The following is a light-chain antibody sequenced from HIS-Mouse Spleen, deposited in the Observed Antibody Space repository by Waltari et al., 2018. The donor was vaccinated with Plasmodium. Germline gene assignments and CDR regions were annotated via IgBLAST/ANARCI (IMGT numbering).Light chain of an antibody. Sequence: DIQMTQSPSPLSASVGDRVTITCRANQSISSYLNWYQQKPGKAPKLLIYAASSLQSGVPSRFSGSGSGTDFTLTISSLQPEDFATYYCQQSYSTWTFGQGTKVEIK. V-gene: IGKV1-39*01. CDR1: QSISSY. CDR2: AAS. CDR3: QQSYSTWT. J-gene: IGKJ1*01.